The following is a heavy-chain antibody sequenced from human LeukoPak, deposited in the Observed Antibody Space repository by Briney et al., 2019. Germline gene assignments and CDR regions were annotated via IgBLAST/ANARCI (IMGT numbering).Heavy chain of an antibody. V-gene: IGHV3-30*18. CDR2: ISYDGSNK. CDR1: GFTFSSYG. CDR3: AKDRRYYGSGSYMDY. D-gene: IGHD3-10*01. Sequence: GGSLRLSCAASGFTFSSYGMHWVRQAPGKGLEWVAVISYDGSNKYYAESVKGRFTISRDNSKNTLYLQMNSLRAEDTAVYYCAKDRRYYGSGSYMDYWGQGTLVTVSS. J-gene: IGHJ4*02.